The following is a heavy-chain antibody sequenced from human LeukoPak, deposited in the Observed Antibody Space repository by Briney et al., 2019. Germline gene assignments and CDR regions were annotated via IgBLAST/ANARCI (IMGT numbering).Heavy chain of an antibody. D-gene: IGHD5-24*01. Sequence: SETLSLTCSVSGGSISGYYWSWIRQPPGKGLEWIGYMHSGGNINYNPSLKSRLTMSIDTSKNQFSLTLNSVTAADTAVYYCARVGDLYSPFFDYWGQGTLATVSS. CDR2: MHSGGNI. J-gene: IGHJ4*02. CDR3: ARVGDLYSPFFDY. V-gene: IGHV4-59*01. CDR1: GGSISGYY.